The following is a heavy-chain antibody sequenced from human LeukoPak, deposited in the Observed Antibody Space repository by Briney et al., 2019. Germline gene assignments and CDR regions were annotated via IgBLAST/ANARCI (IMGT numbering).Heavy chain of an antibody. CDR3: ARDAPYSSGSGDY. J-gene: IGHJ4*02. Sequence: GSSVKVSCKASGGTFNSYAITWVRQAPGQGLERMGGIIPIFGTANYAQKFQGRVTITADESTSTAYMELSSLRSEDTAVYYCARDAPYSSGSGDYWGQGTLVTVSS. D-gene: IGHD6-19*01. CDR2: IIPIFGTA. V-gene: IGHV1-69*01. CDR1: GGTFNSYA.